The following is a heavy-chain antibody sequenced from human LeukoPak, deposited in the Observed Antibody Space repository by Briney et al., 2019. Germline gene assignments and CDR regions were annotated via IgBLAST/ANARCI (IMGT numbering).Heavy chain of an antibody. D-gene: IGHD4-11*01. CDR3: ARADYSNYGDAFDI. CDR1: GCSVSSCSYY. J-gene: IGHJ3*02. Sequence: SETLSLTCTVSGCSVSSCSYYWSWIRQPPGKGLEWIGYVYYSGSTNYNTSLKSRVTISVDTSKNQFNRKLSSVTAADTAVYYCARADYSNYGDAFDIWGQGTMVTVSS. CDR2: VYYSGST. V-gene: IGHV4-61*01.